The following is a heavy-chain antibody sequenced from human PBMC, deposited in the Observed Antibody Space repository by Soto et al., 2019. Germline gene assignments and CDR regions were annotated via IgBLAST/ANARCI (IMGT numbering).Heavy chain of an antibody. CDR2: INHSGST. CDR3: ARGHRWLLLYNWFDP. V-gene: IGHV4-34*01. J-gene: IGHJ5*02. Sequence: QVQLQQWGAGLLKPSETLSLTCAVYGGSFSGYYWSWIRQPPGKGLEWIGEINHSGSTNYNPSLKRRVAISVDTSKNQFSLTLSSVTAADTAVYYCARGHRWLLLYNWFDPWGQGTLVTVSS. D-gene: IGHD2-15*01. CDR1: GGSFSGYY.